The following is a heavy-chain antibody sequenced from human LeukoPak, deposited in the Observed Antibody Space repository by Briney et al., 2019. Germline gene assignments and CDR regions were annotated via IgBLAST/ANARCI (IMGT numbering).Heavy chain of an antibody. V-gene: IGHV1-2*02. CDR2: INPNSGGT. CDR1: GYTFTGYY. D-gene: IGHD5-12*01. CDR3: ARVLEWLRSAYYFDY. J-gene: IGHJ4*02. Sequence: ASVKVSCKASGYTFTGYYMHWVRQAPGQGLEWMGWINPNSGGTNYAQKLQGRVTMTTDTSTSTAYMELRSLRSDDTAVYYCARVLEWLRSAYYFDYWGQGTLVTVSS.